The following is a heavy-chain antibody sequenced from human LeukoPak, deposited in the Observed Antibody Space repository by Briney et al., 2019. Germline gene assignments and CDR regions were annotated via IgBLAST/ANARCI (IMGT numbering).Heavy chain of an antibody. CDR1: GYSIGNDYY. CDR3: ARDADPGGLHY. CDR2: LSLRGTT. V-gene: IGHV4-38-2*02. D-gene: IGHD3-16*01. Sequence: SETLSLTCTVSGYSIGNDYYWVWLRQPPGKGLEWIGSLSLRGTTHYNPSLESRVTISVDTSKHQFSLKVSAVTAADTAVYYCARDADPGGLHYWGQGTLVTVSS. J-gene: IGHJ4*02.